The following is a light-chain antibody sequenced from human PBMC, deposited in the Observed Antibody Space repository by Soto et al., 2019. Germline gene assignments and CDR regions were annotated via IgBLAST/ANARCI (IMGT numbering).Light chain of an antibody. CDR3: QQYNTWPPWT. Sequence: EVVMTQSPATLSVSPGESATLSCRASQSVNSDLAWYQQKFGQAPRLLIYAASTRATGIPARFSGSGSGTEFTLTISSLRSEDFAVYYCQQYNTWPPWTFGQGTRVEI. CDR2: AAS. CDR1: QSVNSD. V-gene: IGKV3-15*01. J-gene: IGKJ1*01.